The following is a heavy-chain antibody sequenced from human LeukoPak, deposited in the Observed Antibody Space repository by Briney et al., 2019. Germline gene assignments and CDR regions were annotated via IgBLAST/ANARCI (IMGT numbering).Heavy chain of an antibody. D-gene: IGHD2-2*01. CDR2: ISTGGST. V-gene: IGHV4-4*07. J-gene: IGHJ4*02. CDR1: GGSISGYN. CDR3: ARSLVGSTSFDY. Sequence: PSETLSLTCTVSGGSISGYNWNWIRQPAGKGLEWIGRISTGGSTAYNPSLKSRITLSLDTTKNQFSLNLTSVTAADTAMYDCARSLVGSTSFDYWGQGTLVTVSS.